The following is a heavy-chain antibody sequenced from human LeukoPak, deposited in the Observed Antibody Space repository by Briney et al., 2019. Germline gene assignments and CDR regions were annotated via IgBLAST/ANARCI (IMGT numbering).Heavy chain of an antibody. Sequence: PSETLSLTCNVSGGSISGYHWSWIRQPPGKGLEWLGYIYYSGSSNYNPSLKSRVTISVDTSKNQFSLKLSSVTAADTAVYYCAGSLAAAGIPFDYWGQGTLVTVSS. CDR3: AGSLAAAGIPFDY. J-gene: IGHJ4*02. CDR2: IYYSGSS. D-gene: IGHD6-13*01. CDR1: GGSISGYH. V-gene: IGHV4-59*01.